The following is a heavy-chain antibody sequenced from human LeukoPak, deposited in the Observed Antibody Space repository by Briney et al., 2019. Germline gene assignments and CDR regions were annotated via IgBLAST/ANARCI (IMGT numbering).Heavy chain of an antibody. J-gene: IGHJ3*02. V-gene: IGHV5-51*01. CDR1: GYSLTSYW. CDR3: ATNTMFRGIHAFDI. Sequence: KPGESLKISCKGSGYSLTSYWIGWVRQMPGKGLEWMGIIYPGDSDTRYSPSFQGQVTISADKSISTAYLQWSSLKASDSAMYYCATNTMFRGIHAFDIWGQGTMVTVSS. D-gene: IGHD3-10*01. CDR2: IYPGDSDT.